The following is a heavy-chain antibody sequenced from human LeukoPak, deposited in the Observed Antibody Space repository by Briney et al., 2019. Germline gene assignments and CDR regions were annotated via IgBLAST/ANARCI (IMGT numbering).Heavy chain of an antibody. CDR1: GGSFSGYY. Sequence: SETLSLTCAVYGGSFSGYYWSWIRQPPGKGLEWIGEINHSGSTNYNPSLKSRVTISVDTSKNQFSLKLSSVTAADTAVYYCARVVAVAETYYFDYWGQGTLVTVSS. V-gene: IGHV4-34*01. D-gene: IGHD6-19*01. CDR3: ARVVAVAETYYFDY. J-gene: IGHJ4*02. CDR2: INHSGST.